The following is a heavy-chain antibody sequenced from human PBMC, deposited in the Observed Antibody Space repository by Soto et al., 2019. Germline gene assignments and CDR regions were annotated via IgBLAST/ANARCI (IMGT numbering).Heavy chain of an antibody. Sequence: GGSLSLSCAASGFTFSSYAMSWVRQAPGKGLEWVSAISGSGGSTYYADSVKGRFTISRDNSKNTLNLQMNSLRAEDTAVYYCSKWGNTYYYDSSGYYRSWYFDLWGRGTLVTVSS. CDR2: ISGSGGST. CDR1: GFTFSSYA. V-gene: IGHV3-23*01. J-gene: IGHJ2*01. D-gene: IGHD3-22*01. CDR3: SKWGNTYYYDSSGYYRSWYFDL.